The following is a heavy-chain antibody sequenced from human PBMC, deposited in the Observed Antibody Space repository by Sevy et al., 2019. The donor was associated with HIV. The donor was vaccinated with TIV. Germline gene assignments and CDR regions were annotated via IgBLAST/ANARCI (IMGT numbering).Heavy chain of an antibody. J-gene: IGHJ4*02. D-gene: IGHD3-22*01. CDR1: GDSIRSNDW. CDR3: ARALHYDSSGWGPFDS. Sequence: SETLSLTCAVSGDSIRSNDWWSWVRQPPGKGLEWIGEIYHSGSTTYNPSLKSRVTISVDKSKNQFSLKLTSVTAADTAVYYCARALHYDSSGWGPFDSWGQGTLVTVSS. V-gene: IGHV4-4*02. CDR2: IYHSGST.